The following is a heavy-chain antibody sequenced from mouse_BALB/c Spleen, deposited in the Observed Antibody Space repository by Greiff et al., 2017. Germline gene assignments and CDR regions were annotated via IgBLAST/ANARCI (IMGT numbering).Heavy chain of an antibody. D-gene: IGHD1-1*01. V-gene: IGHV14-3*02. Sequence: VQRVESGAELAKPGASVKMSCTASGFNIKDTYMHWVKQRPEQGLEWIGRIDPANGNTKYDPKFQGKATITADTSSNTAYLQLSSLTSEDTAVYYCASATTWGQGTSVTVSS. CDR2: IDPANGNT. CDR3: ASATT. CDR1: GFNIKDTY. J-gene: IGHJ4*01.